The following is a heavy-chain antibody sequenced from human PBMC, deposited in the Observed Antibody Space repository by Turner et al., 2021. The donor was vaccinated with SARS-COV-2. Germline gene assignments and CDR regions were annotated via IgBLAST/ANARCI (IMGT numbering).Heavy chain of an antibody. J-gene: IGHJ6*02. V-gene: IGHV1-24*01. CDR1: GYTRIELS. CDR3: ATATANYYDSSGSEGFYYYYYGMDV. CDR2: FGPEDGDT. Sequence: QVQLVQSGAEVKKPGASVKVTCKVPGYTRIELSMHWVGQAPGKGLEWMGGFGPEDGDTIYAKKFQGRVTMTEDTSTDTAYMELSSLRSEDAAVYYCATATANYYDSSGSEGFYYYYYGMDVWGQGTTVTVSS. D-gene: IGHD3-22*01.